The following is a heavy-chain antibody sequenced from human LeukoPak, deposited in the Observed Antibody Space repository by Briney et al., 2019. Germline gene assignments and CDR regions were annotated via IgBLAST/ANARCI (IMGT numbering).Heavy chain of an antibody. CDR1: GFTFSSYW. J-gene: IGHJ4*02. CDR3: ARETEMANLDY. Sequence: GGSLRLSCTASGFTFSSYWMNWVRQAPGKGLEWVANIKQDGSEKYYMDSVKGRFTISRDNAKKSLYLQTNSLRAEDTAVYYCARETEMANLDYWGQGTLVTVSS. D-gene: IGHD5-24*01. V-gene: IGHV3-7*04. CDR2: IKQDGSEK.